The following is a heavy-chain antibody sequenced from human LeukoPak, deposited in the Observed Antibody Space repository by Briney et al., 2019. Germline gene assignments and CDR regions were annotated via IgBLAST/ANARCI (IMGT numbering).Heavy chain of an antibody. CDR2: MNPNSGNT. Sequence: ASVKVSCKASGYTFTSYDINWVRQATGQGLEWMGWMNPNSGNTGYAQKFQGRVTMTRNTSISTAYTELSSLRSEDTAVYYCARVVFTMVRGGGFDPWGQGTLVTVSS. J-gene: IGHJ5*02. D-gene: IGHD3-10*01. CDR3: ARVVFTMVRGGGFDP. V-gene: IGHV1-8*01. CDR1: GYTFTSYD.